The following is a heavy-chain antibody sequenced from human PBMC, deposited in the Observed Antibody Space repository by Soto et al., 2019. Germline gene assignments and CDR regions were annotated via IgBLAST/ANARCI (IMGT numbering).Heavy chain of an antibody. CDR3: ARQCRFGTRYYNGMDV. D-gene: IGHD3-16*01. Sequence: QLQLQESGPGLVKPSETLSLTCTVSGGSISSSRYYWGWIRQPPGKGLEWIGSIYYSGSTYYNPSLKSRVTISVDTSKNQFSLKLSSVTAADTAVYYCARQCRFGTRYYNGMDVWGQGTTVTVSS. V-gene: IGHV4-39*01. CDR1: GGSISSSRYY. CDR2: IYYSGST. J-gene: IGHJ6*02.